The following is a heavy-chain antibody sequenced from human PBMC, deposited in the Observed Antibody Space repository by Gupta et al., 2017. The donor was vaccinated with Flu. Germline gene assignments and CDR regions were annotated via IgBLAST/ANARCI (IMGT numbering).Heavy chain of an antibody. CDR3: AKDDGSSTSTYFDY. CDR2: ISGSGAIT. J-gene: IGHJ4*02. Sequence: EVQILESGGNLVQPGGSLTLSCAASGFTFITHDMSWVRQPPGKGLEWGSTISGSGAITYYSDYVKGRGNSPRDNSKNTVYLQMNTLRAEDTAVYHCAKDDGSSTSTYFDYWGQGTRVTVSS. CDR1: GFTFITHD. V-gene: IGHV3-23*01. D-gene: IGHD2-2*01.